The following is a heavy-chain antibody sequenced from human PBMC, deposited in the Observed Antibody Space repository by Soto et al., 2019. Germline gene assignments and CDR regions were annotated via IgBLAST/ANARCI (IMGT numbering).Heavy chain of an antibody. J-gene: IGHJ4*02. Sequence: QVQLVQSGAEVKKPGSSVKVSCKASGGTLSSYTFSWVRQAPGQGLEWMGRVIPNLGVTNYAKKFQGRFTIVADTSTSTDYMELNSLKYEDKAVYYCAKDKGYCSDTSCPDFDYWGQGTLVTVSS. CDR3: AKDKGYCSDTSCPDFDY. D-gene: IGHD2-15*01. CDR2: VIPNLGVT. V-gene: IGHV1-69*08. CDR1: GGTLSSYT.